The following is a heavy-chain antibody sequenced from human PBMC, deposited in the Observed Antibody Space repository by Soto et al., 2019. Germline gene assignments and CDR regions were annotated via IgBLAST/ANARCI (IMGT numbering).Heavy chain of an antibody. CDR2: IDYSGSS. J-gene: IGHJ2*01. Sequence: SETLSLTCTVSGGSISSGDYYWSWIRQPPGKGLEWIGYIDYSGSSYYNPSLKSRVTISVDTSKNQFSLKLSSVTAADTAVYYCASPTVTRFWYFDPWGRGTLVTVSS. CDR3: ASPTVTRFWYFDP. D-gene: IGHD4-17*01. CDR1: GGSISSGDYY. V-gene: IGHV4-30-4*01.